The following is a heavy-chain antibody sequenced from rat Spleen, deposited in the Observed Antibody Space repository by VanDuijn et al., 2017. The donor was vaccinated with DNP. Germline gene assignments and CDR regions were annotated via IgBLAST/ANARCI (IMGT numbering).Heavy chain of an antibody. J-gene: IGHJ2*01. CDR3: AYYHDGYH. D-gene: IGHD1-12*03. CDR1: GFTFSNYY. CDR2: ISPGGGNI. Sequence: EVQLVESGGGLVQPGRSMKLSCAASGFTFSNYYMAWVRQAPTKGLEWVAAISPGGGNIYYRDSVKGRFTISRDNAKSTLYLQMDSLRSEETATYYCAYYHDGYHWGQGVMVTVSS. V-gene: IGHV5S11*01.